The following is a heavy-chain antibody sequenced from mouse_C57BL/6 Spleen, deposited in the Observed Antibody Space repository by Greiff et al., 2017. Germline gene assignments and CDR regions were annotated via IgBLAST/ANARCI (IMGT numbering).Heavy chain of an antibody. CDR2: ISSGGSYT. CDR3: ATLANY. CDR1: GFTFSSYG. Sequence: EVKLVESGGDLVKPGGSLKLSCAASGFTFSSYGMSWVRQTPDKRLEWVATISSGGSYTYYPDSVKGRFTISRDNAKNTLYLQMSSLKSEDTAMNYWATLANYWGQGTTLTVSS. J-gene: IGHJ2*01. V-gene: IGHV5-6*01.